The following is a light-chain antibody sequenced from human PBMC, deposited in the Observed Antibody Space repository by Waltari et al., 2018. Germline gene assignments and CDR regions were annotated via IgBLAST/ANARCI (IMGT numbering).Light chain of an antibody. V-gene: IGLV2-14*03. CDR1: SSDVGGYNY. CDR2: GVT. J-gene: IGLJ2*01. Sequence: QSALTQPASVSESPGQSLTISCTGTSSDVGGYNYVSWYQQHPGGAPRLMIYGVTNRPSGVSIRFSGSKSGNTASLTISGLQPEDEAYYYCSSYTTSDTLIFAGGTKLTVL. CDR3: SSYTTSDTLI.